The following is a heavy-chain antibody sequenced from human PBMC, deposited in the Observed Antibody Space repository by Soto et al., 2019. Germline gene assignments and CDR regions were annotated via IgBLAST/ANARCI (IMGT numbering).Heavy chain of an antibody. V-gene: IGHV5-51*01. Sequence: HGESLKISCKGSGYSFTNYWIGWVRQVPGKGLQWMGIIHPRDSDTRYSPSFQGQVTISADRSITTAYLQWSSLKASDTAMYYCVRHENGYNPLDRWGQGTLVTVSS. CDR1: GYSFTNYW. CDR2: IHPRDSDT. J-gene: IGHJ5*02. D-gene: IGHD5-12*01. CDR3: VRHENGYNPLDR.